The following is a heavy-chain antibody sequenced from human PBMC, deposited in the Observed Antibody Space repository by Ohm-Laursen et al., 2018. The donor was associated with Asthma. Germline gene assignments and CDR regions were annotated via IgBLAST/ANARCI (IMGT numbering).Heavy chain of an antibody. CDR1: GFTFSSYG. Sequence: SLRLSCTASGFTFSSYGIHWVRQPPGKGLGWVAVISYDGSNKYYADSVKGRFTISRDNSKNTLYLQMNSLRAEDTAVYYCAKDGWTVVWFGSQDYYYYGMDVWGQGTTVTVSS. D-gene: IGHD3-10*01. CDR3: AKDGWTVVWFGSQDYYYYGMDV. J-gene: IGHJ6*02. V-gene: IGHV3-30*18. CDR2: ISYDGSNK.